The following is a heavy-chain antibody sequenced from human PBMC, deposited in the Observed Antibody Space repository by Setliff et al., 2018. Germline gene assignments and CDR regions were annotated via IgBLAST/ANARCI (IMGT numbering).Heavy chain of an antibody. Sequence: ETLSLTCTVSGASLNSGTYYWGWIRQPPGKGLEWIGRIYYRGNTYYNPSLKGRLTISVDTAQNQFSLRLTSVTAADTAVYYCARTGTYRYFDYWGQGALVTVSS. CDR2: IYYRGNT. CDR3: ARTGTYRYFDY. D-gene: IGHD1-1*01. CDR1: GASLNSGTYY. J-gene: IGHJ4*02. V-gene: IGHV4-39*01.